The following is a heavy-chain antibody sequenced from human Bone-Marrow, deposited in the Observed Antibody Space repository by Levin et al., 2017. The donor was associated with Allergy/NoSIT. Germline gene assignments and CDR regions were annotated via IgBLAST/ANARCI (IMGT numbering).Heavy chain of an antibody. CDR1: GSSISNGYY. V-gene: IGHV4-38-2*01. Sequence: SETLSLTCGVSGSSISNGYYWGWIRQPPGKGLGWVGSMFHSGKTFHNSSLKSRITISMDTSKNQIFLNLRSVTAADTAVYYCARVGNGDNTASIRWGQGTLVTVSS. J-gene: IGHJ4*02. CDR2: MFHSGKT. CDR3: ARVGNGDNTASIR. D-gene: IGHD4-17*01.